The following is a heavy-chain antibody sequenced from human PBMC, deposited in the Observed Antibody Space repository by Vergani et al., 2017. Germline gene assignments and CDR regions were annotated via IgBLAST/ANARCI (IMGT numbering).Heavy chain of an antibody. CDR2: INPDSGGT. CDR3: ARFPRAISYAYYYGMDV. J-gene: IGHJ6*02. D-gene: IGHD2-2*01. V-gene: IGHV1-2*02. Sequence: QMQLVQSGAEVKKPGASVKVSCKASGYTFTAFYMHWVRQAPGQGLEWVGWINPDSGGTNSAQKLQGRVTMTRDTYISTAYMGLSRLRSDDTAVYYCARFPRAISYAYYYGMDVWGQGTTVTVSS. CDR1: GYTFTAFY.